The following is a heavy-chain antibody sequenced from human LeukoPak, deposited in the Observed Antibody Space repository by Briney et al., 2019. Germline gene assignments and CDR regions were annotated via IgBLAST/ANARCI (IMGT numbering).Heavy chain of an antibody. V-gene: IGHV3-43*02. D-gene: IGHD6-19*01. CDR1: GFTFDDYA. J-gene: IGHJ4*02. CDR3: AKAHSSGWYDWDWSDFPGYEYYFDY. Sequence: GGSLRLSCAASGFTFDDYAMHWVRQAPGKGLEWVSLISGDGGSTYYADSVKGRFTISRDNSKNSLYLQMNSLRTEDTALYYCAKAHSSGWYDWDWSDFPGYEYYFDYWGQGTLVTVSS. CDR2: ISGDGGST.